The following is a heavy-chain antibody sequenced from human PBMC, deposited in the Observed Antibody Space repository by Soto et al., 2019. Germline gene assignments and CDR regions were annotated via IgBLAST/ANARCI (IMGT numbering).Heavy chain of an antibody. V-gene: IGHV3-11*01. CDR3: GRSGLTLIEILDY. CDR2: INPRGETR. J-gene: IGHJ4*01. D-gene: IGHD3-22*01. Sequence: PGGSLRLSCAASGFTFSDYYINWIRQAPGQGLEWLSFINPRGETRYIADSIRGRFTFSRDNARRSLYVQMNSLRAEDTAVYYCGRSGLTLIEILDYWGDGNLVPVSP. CDR1: GFTFSDYY.